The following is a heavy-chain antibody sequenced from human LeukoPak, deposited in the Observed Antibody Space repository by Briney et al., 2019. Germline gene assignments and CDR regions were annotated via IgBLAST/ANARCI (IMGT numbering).Heavy chain of an antibody. CDR2: MKPNSGNT. V-gene: IGHV1-8*01. D-gene: IGHD6-19*01. CDR3: ARVVAGYSDY. Sequence: ASVKVSCKASGYTLTSADINWVRQATGQGLEWVGWMKPNSGNTGYAQKFQGRITMTRNTSISTAYMELSSLRSEDTAVYYCARVVAGYSDYWGQGTLVTVSS. CDR1: GYTLTSAD. J-gene: IGHJ4*02.